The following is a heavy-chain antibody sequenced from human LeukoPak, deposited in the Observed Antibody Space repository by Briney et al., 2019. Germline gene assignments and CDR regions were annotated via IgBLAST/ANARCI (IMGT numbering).Heavy chain of an antibody. D-gene: IGHD6-19*01. CDR2: ISSSSSYI. Sequence: PGGSLRLPCAASGFTFSSYSMNWVRQAPGKGLEWVSSISSSSSYIYYADSVKGRFTISRDNAKNSLYLQMNSLRAEDTAVYYCARAETRIAVAGTWGQGTLVTVSS. CDR3: ARAETRIAVAGT. J-gene: IGHJ4*02. V-gene: IGHV3-21*01. CDR1: GFTFSSYS.